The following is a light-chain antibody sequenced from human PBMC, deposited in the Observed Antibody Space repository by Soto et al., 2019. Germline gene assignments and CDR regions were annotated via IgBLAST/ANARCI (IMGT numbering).Light chain of an antibody. CDR3: QQSYSTPRT. CDR2: SAC. J-gene: IGKJ1*01. CDR1: QIISIY. V-gene: IGKV1-39*01. Sequence: VQMTQAPSSLSASVGARLTITFLASQIISIYLNWYQHKPGKAPNLLIYSACRLQIGVPSRFSGSGTETDFTLTISRLQPEDFATYYCQQSYSTPRTFGQGTKVDIK.